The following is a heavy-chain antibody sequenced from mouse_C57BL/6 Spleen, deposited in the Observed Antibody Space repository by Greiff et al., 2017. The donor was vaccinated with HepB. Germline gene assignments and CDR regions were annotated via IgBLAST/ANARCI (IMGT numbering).Heavy chain of an antibody. V-gene: IGHV2-2*01. Sequence: QVQLKESGPGLVQPSQSLSITCTVSGFSLTSYGVHWVRQSPGKGLEWLGVIWSGGSTDYNAAFISRLSISKDNSKSQVFFKMNSLQADDTAIYYCATYDYDGYFDYWGQGTTLTVSS. CDR2: IWSGGST. D-gene: IGHD2-4*01. CDR3: ATYDYDGYFDY. J-gene: IGHJ2*01. CDR1: GFSLTSYG.